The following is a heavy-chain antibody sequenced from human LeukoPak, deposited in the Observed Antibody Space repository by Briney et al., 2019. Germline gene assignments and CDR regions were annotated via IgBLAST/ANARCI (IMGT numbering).Heavy chain of an antibody. V-gene: IGHV3-23*01. CDR3: AKGSPGEGY. CDR2: ISGSGGST. Sequence: GGPLRLSCTVSGFTFSDYYMSWVRQAPGKGLEWVSAISGSGGSTYYADSVKGRFTISRDNSKNTLYLQMNSLRVEDTAVYYCAKGSPGEGYWGQGTLVTVSS. CDR1: GFTFSDYY. D-gene: IGHD7-27*01. J-gene: IGHJ4*02.